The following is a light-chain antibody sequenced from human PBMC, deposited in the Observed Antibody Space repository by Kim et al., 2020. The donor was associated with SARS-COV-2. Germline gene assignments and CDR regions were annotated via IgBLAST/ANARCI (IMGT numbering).Light chain of an antibody. J-gene: IGKJ2*01. V-gene: IGKV3-20*01. CDR3: QQYGSSPLYT. CDR2: GAS. CDR1: QSVGSGY. Sequence: SPGAGATLSCRGGQSVGSGYYAWYQQKPGQAPRLLIYGASSRATGIPDRFSGSGSGTDFTLTISRLEPEDFAVYYCQQYGSSPLYTFGQGTKLEI.